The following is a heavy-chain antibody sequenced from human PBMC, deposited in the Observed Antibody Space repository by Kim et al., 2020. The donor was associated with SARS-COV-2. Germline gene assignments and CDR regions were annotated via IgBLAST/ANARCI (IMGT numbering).Heavy chain of an antibody. D-gene: IGHD6-13*01. V-gene: IGHV1-69*13. CDR3: ASVLGGAAGAEG. Sequence: SVKVSCKASGGTFSSYAISWVRQAPGQGLEWMGGIIPIFGTANYAQKFQGRVTITADESTSTAYMELSSLRSEDMAVYYCASVLGGAAGAEGWGQGTLVTVSS. CDR1: GGTFSSYA. J-gene: IGHJ4*02. CDR2: IIPIFGTA.